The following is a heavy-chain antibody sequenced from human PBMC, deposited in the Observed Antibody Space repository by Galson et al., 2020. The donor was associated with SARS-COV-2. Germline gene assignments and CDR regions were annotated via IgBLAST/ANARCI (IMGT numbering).Heavy chain of an antibody. Sequence: SGPTLVKPTETLTLTCTVSGFSLSNARMGVSWIRQPPGKALEWLAHIFSNDEKSYSTSLKSRLTISKDTSKSQVVLTMTNMDPVDTATYYCARIGYYYDSSGYYYGYYFDYWGQGTLVTVSS. CDR2: IFSNDEK. V-gene: IGHV2-26*01. CDR1: GFSLSNARMG. J-gene: IGHJ4*02. CDR3: ARIGYYYDSSGYYYGYYFDY. D-gene: IGHD3-22*01.